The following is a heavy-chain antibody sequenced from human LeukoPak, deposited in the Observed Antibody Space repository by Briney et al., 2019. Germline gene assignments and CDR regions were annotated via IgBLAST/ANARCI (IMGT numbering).Heavy chain of an antibody. CDR1: GFTFSSYA. J-gene: IGHJ3*02. D-gene: IGHD4-17*01. CDR2: ISGSGGST. V-gene: IGHV3-23*01. Sequence: GGSLRLSCAASGFTFSSYAMSWVRQAPGKGLEWVSAISGSGGSTYYADSVKGRFTISRDNSKNTLYLQMNSLRAEDTALYYCAKNYGDYLSAFDIWGQGTMVTVSS. CDR3: AKNYGDYLSAFDI.